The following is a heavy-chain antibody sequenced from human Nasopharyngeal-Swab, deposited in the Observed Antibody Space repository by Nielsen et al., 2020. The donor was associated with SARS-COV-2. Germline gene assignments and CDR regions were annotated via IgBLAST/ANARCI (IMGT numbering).Heavy chain of an antibody. J-gene: IGHJ4*02. CDR3: AGGNSNDY. CDR2: ISWQSRNI. V-gene: IGHV3-9*01. Sequence: SLKISCAASGFTFDDHAMHWVRQAPGKGLEWVSGISWQSRNIAYVDSVKGRFTISRDNAKNSLYLQMNSLRAEDTAVYYCAGGNSNDYWGQGTLVTVSS. D-gene: IGHD1-26*01. CDR1: GFTFDDHA.